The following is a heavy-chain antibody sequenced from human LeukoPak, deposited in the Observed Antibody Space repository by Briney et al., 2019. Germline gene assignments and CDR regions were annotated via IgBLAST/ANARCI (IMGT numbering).Heavy chain of an antibody. V-gene: IGHV4-4*02. CDR3: AREGGSYRPLDY. J-gene: IGHJ4*02. Sequence: KSSETLSLTCDVSGGSITXTXXXXXXRQPXXXXXXWIGEXNLQGGXXXXXXXXXXXXXSVDTSANHVSLQMTSVTAADTAVYYCAREGGSYRPLDYSGQGTLVTVSS. CDR2: XNLQGGX. CDR1: GGSITXTXX. D-gene: IGHD3-16*02.